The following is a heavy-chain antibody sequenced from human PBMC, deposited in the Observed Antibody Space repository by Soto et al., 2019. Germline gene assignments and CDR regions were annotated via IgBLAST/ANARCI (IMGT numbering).Heavy chain of an antibody. J-gene: IGHJ4*02. CDR3: ARDVLPLRRADY. D-gene: IGHD5-12*01. V-gene: IGHV1-18*01. CDR2: ISAYNGNT. CDR1: GYTFISYG. Sequence: SVRVSCKASGYTFISYGISWVRQAPGQGLEWMGWISAYNGNTNYAQKLQGRVTMTTDTSTSTAYMELRRLRSDDTAVYDCARDVLPLRRADYWGQGTLVTVSS.